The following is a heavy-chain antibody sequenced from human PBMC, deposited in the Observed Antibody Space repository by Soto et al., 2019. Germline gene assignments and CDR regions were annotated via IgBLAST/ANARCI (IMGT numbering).Heavy chain of an antibody. Sequence: GGSLRLSCAASGFTFSSYAMSWVRQAPGKGLEWVSAISGSGGSTYYADSVKGRFTISRDNSKNTLYLQMNSLRAEDTAVYYCAKGFPHSSGSGYYGMDVWGQGTTVTVS. CDR1: GFTFSSYA. J-gene: IGHJ6*02. CDR3: AKGFPHSSGSGYYGMDV. CDR2: ISGSGGST. V-gene: IGHV3-23*01. D-gene: IGHD6-19*01.